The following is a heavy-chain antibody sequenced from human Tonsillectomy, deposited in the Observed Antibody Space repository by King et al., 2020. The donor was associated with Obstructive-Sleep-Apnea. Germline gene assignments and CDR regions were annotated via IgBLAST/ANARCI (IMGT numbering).Heavy chain of an antibody. CDR1: GFTFSSYS. J-gene: IGHJ4*02. V-gene: IGHV3-48*04. Sequence: VQLVESGGGLVQPGGSLRLSCAASGFTFSSYSMNWVRQAPGKGLEWVSYISSSSSTIYYADSVKGRFTISRDNAKNSLYLQMNSLRAEDPAVYYCARQYSSSLYYFDYWGQGTLVTVSS. D-gene: IGHD6-6*01. CDR2: ISSSSSTI. CDR3: ARQYSSSLYYFDY.